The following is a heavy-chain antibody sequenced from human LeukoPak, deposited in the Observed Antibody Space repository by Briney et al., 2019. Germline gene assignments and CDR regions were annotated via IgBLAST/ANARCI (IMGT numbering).Heavy chain of an antibody. CDR1: VYTFTGYY. V-gene: IGHV1-2*02. Sequence: ASVKVSCKASVYTFTGYYMHWVRQAPGQGLEWMGWINPNSGGTNYAQKFQGRVTMTRDTSISTAYMELSRLRSDDTAVYYCARDLRDDSSGWYAGYWGQGTLVTVSS. CDR2: INPNSGGT. CDR3: ARDLRDDSSGWYAGY. D-gene: IGHD6-19*01. J-gene: IGHJ4*02.